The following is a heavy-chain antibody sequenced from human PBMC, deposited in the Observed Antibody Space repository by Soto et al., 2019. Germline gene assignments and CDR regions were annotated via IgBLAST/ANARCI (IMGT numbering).Heavy chain of an antibody. V-gene: IGHV2-5*02. Sequence: QITLKESGPPLVKPTQTLTLTCTFSGFSLSTRGVGVGWIRQPPGKALEWLALIYWDDDKRYSPSLKSRLTITKDTSKNQVVLTMTNMAPVDTATYYCAHRRRGSYFDSWGQGTLVTVSS. D-gene: IGHD3-16*01. CDR1: GFSLSTRGVG. CDR2: IYWDDDK. J-gene: IGHJ4*02. CDR3: AHRRRGSYFDS.